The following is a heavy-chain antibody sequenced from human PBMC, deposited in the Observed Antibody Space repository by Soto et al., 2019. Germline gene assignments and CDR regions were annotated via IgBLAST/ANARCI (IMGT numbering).Heavy chain of an antibody. Sequence: QVQLQESGPGLVKPSETLSLTCTVSGGSISTYYWTWIQQPPGKGLEWIGYIYYSGSTNYNPSLKSRVTMSVDTSKNHFSLKLSSVTAADTAVYYCARAEAWDLLPVGWDYWGQGTLVTVSS. V-gene: IGHV4-59*01. CDR3: ARAEAWDLLPVGWDY. J-gene: IGHJ4*02. CDR2: IYYSGST. CDR1: GGSISTYY. D-gene: IGHD1-26*01.